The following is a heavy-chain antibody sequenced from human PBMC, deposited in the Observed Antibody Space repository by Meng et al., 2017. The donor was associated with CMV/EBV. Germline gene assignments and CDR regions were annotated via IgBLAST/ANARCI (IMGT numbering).Heavy chain of an antibody. CDR3: AREADSTRTTCPPGS. V-gene: IGHV3-23*01. CDR2: ISGSGGST. Sequence: GESLKISCAASGFTFSSYAMSWVRQAPGKGLEWVSAISGSGGSTYYAESVKGRFTISRDNSRNTLYLQMNSLRGEDTAVYYCAREADSTRTTCPPGSWGQGTLVTVSS. J-gene: IGHJ5*02. D-gene: IGHD1/OR15-1a*01. CDR1: GFTFSSYA.